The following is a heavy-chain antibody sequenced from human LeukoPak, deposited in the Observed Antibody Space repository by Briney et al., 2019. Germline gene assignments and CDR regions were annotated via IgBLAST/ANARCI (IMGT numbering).Heavy chain of an antibody. CDR1: GFTVSSNY. D-gene: IGHD6-19*01. V-gene: IGHV3-66*01. Sequence: GGSLRLSCAASGFTVSSNYMSWVRQAPGKGLEWVSIIYSGGKTYYADSVQDRFIISRDNSKNTLYLQMNSLRAEDTAIYYCARDRSPAGISDFRGQGTLVTVSS. CDR2: IYSGGKT. CDR3: ARDRSPAGISDF. J-gene: IGHJ4*02.